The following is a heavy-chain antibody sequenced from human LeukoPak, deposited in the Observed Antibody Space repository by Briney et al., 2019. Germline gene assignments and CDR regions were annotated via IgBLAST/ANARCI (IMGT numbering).Heavy chain of an antibody. CDR3: ARHTASSSWTSFDY. Sequence: SETLSLTCTVSGGSISSYYWSWIRQPPGKGPEWIGYIYYSGSTNYNPSLKSRVTISVDTSKNQFSLKLSSVTAADTAVYYCARHTASSSWTSFDYWGQGTLVTVSS. V-gene: IGHV4-59*01. D-gene: IGHD6-13*01. CDR2: IYYSGST. J-gene: IGHJ4*02. CDR1: GGSISSYY.